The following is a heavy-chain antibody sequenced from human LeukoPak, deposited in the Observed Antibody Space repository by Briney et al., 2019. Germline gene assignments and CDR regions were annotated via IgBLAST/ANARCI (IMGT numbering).Heavy chain of an antibody. J-gene: IGHJ2*01. CDR3: ARGANYDILTGYSRYWYFDL. CDR2: INPNSGGT. Sequence: ASVKVSCKASGHTFTGYYMHWVRQAPGQGLEWMGWINPNSGGTNYAQKFQGRVTMTRDTSISTAYMELSRLRSDDTAVYYCARGANYDILTGYSRYWYFDLWGRGTLFTVSS. CDR1: GHTFTGYY. V-gene: IGHV1-2*02. D-gene: IGHD3-9*01.